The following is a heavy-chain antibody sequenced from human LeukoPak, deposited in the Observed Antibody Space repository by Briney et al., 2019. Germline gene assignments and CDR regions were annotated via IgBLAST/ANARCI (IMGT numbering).Heavy chain of an antibody. D-gene: IGHD5-18*01. CDR1: GGSISSSSYY. Sequence: SETLSLTCTVSGGSISSSSYYWGWIRQPPGKGLEGIGGIYYSGSTYYNPSLKSRVTISVDTSKNQFSLKLSSVTAADTAVYYCARVDTAMVINYYYMDVWGKGTTVTVSS. V-gene: IGHV4-39*07. CDR3: ARVDTAMVINYYYMDV. J-gene: IGHJ6*03. CDR2: IYYSGST.